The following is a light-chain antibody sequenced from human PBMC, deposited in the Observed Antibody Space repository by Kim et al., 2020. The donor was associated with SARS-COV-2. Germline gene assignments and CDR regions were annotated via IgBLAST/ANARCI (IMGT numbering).Light chain of an antibody. Sequence: QSALTQPASVSGSPGQSITLSCTGTNSDVGAYNYVSWYQQHPGKAPELMIYDVTNRPSGVSDRFSGSKSGNTASLTISDLRAEDEADYYCCSYTSRSTPWVFGGGTQLTVL. CDR3: CSYTSRSTPWV. CDR1: NSDVGAYNY. CDR2: DVT. J-gene: IGLJ3*02. V-gene: IGLV2-14*03.